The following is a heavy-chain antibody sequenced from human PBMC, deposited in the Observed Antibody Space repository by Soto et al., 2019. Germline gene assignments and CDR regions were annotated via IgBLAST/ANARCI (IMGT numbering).Heavy chain of an antibody. Sequence: ETLSLTCAVYGGSFSDYYWNWIRQPPGKGLEWIGEINHSGTTNYNPSLKSRVTISVDTSKNQFSLKLSSVAAADTAVYYCARGRRGNYYDSSGHDYWGQGTLVTVSS. CDR2: INHSGTT. V-gene: IGHV4-34*01. CDR1: GGSFSDYY. CDR3: ARGRRGNYYDSSGHDY. J-gene: IGHJ4*02. D-gene: IGHD3-22*01.